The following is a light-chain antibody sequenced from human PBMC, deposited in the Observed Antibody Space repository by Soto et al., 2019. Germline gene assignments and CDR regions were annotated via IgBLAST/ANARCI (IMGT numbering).Light chain of an antibody. Sequence: EILLTQSPGTLSLSPGERATLSCRASQGVSSTYLAWYQQKPGQAPRLLIYGASFRATGIPDRFSGSGSGTDFTLTISRLEPEDFAVYYCQQFGSSPRTFGQGTKVDIK. CDR1: QGVSSTY. J-gene: IGKJ1*01. V-gene: IGKV3-20*01. CDR3: QQFGSSPRT. CDR2: GAS.